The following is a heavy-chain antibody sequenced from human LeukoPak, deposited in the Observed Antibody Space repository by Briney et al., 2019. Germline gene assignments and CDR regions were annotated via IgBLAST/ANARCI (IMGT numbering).Heavy chain of an antibody. J-gene: IGHJ4*02. D-gene: IGHD4-17*01. CDR3: ARPRNGDYNDY. CDR1: GFTFSSYS. V-gene: IGHV3-21*01. Sequence: KTGGSLRLSCAASGFTFSSYSMNWVRQAPGKGLEWVSSISSSSSYIYYADSVKGRFTISRDNAKNSLYLQTNSLRAEDTAVYYCARPRNGDYNDYWGQGTLVTVSS. CDR2: ISSSSSYI.